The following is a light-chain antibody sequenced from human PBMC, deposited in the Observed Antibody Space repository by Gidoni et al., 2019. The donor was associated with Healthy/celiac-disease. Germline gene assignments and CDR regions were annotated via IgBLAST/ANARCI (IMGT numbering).Light chain of an antibody. CDR1: SSHVGGYNY. CDR3: SSYTSSSTLVV. CDR2: EVS. V-gene: IGLV2-14*01. Sequence: QSALTQPAPVSGSPGQSITISCTGTSSHVGGYNYVSWYQQHPGKAPKLMIYEVSNRPSGVPDRFSGSKSGNTASLTISGLQAEDEADYYCSSYTSSSTLVVFGGGTKLTVL. J-gene: IGLJ2*01.